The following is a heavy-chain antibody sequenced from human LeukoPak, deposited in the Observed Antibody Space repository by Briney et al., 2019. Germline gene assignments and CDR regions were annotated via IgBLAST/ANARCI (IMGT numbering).Heavy chain of an antibody. V-gene: IGHV1-69*05. CDR3: ARDEVYCSSTSCYDSGQNWFDP. CDR2: IIPIFGTA. Sequence: SVKVSCKASGGTFSSYAIRWVRQAPGQGLEWVGGIIPIFGTANYTQKFQGRVTNTTDESTSTAYMELSSLRSEDTAVYYCARDEVYCSSTSCYDSGQNWFDPWGQGTLVTVSS. D-gene: IGHD2-2*01. CDR1: GGTFSSYA. J-gene: IGHJ5*02.